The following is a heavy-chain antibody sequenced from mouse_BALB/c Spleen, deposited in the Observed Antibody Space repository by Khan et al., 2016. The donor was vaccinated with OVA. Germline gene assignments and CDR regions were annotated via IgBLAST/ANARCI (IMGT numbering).Heavy chain of an antibody. Sequence: QVQLQQSGTELVRPGASVKLSCKASGYTFTNSWINWVKQRPGQGLEWIGNIYPSDSYINYNQKFRDKATLTVDKSSTTAYMHLSSPTSEDSAVYYCTREGFDGSSFAYWGQGTLVTVSA. CDR1: GYTFTNSW. J-gene: IGHJ3*01. V-gene: IGHV1-69*02. D-gene: IGHD2-3*01. CDR2: IYPSDSYI. CDR3: TREGFDGSSFAY.